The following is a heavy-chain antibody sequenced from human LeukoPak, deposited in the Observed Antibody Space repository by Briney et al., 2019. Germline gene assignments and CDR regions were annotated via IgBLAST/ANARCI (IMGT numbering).Heavy chain of an antibody. J-gene: IGHJ4*02. D-gene: IGHD1-26*01. CDR3: ARDGLDSGSYFDY. CDR2: ISYDGSNK. Sequence: GRSLRLSCAASGFTFSSYAMHWVRQAPGKGLEWVAVISYDGSNKYYADSVKGRFTISRDNSKNTLYLQMNSLRAEDTAVYYCARDGLDSGSYFDYWGQGTLVTVSS. CDR1: GFTFSSYA. V-gene: IGHV3-30-3*01.